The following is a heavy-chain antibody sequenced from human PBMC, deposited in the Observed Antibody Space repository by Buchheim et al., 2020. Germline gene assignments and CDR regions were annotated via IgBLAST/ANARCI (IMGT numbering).Heavy chain of an antibody. CDR3: ARRMTFGATPGLDP. Sequence: EVQVVESGGGLVQPGGSLRLSCAASGFTFSSYAMTWVRQAPGKGLEWVSTIFNTAGGTYYADSVKGRLTISRDNSQNMVYLQMNTLGAEDTALYYCARRMTFGATPGLDPWGQGTL. CDR1: GFTFSSYA. CDR2: IFNTAGGT. V-gene: IGHV3-23*04. J-gene: IGHJ5*02. D-gene: IGHD3/OR15-3a*01.